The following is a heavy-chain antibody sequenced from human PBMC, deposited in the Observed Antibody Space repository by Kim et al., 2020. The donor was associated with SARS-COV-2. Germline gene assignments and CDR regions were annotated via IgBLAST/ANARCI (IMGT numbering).Heavy chain of an antibody. CDR3: ARPPIAAAGYYGMDV. J-gene: IGHJ6*02. Sequence: PSFQGQVTISADKSISTAYLQWSSLKASDTAMYYCARPPIAAAGYYGMDVWGQGTTVTVSS. D-gene: IGHD6-13*01. V-gene: IGHV5-51*01.